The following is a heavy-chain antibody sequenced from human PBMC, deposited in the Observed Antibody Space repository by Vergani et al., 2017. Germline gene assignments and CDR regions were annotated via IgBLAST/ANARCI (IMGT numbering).Heavy chain of an antibody. CDR2: IYWVDDK. CDR1: GFSLSTSGVG. CDR3: SHNYCSSTNCPPADY. Sequence: QITLKESGPTLVKPTQTLTLTCTFSGFSLSTSGVGVGWIRQPPGKALEWLALIYWVDDKRYSPSLKSRLTITKDTSKNQVVLTMTNMDPVDTATYYCSHNYCSSTNCPPADYWGQGTLVTVSS. V-gene: IGHV2-5*02. J-gene: IGHJ4*02. D-gene: IGHD2-2*01.